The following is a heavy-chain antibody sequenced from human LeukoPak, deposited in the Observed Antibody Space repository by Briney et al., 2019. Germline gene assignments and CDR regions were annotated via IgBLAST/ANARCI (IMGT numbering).Heavy chain of an antibody. CDR3: AKDSAFGGEDS. CDR2: MHNGGGTT. D-gene: IGHD3-16*01. Sequence: GRSLRLSCTASGVTFSSYTMNSGRQAPGKGVEWGSAMHNGGGTTAYADSVKGRFTISRDNYKNTLFLQMNSLRAEDTAVYYCAKDSAFGGEDSWGQGTLVTVSS. CDR1: GVTFSSYT. V-gene: IGHV3-23*01. J-gene: IGHJ4*02.